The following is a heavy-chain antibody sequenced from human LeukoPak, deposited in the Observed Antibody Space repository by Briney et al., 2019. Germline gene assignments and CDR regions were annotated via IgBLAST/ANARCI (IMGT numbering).Heavy chain of an antibody. CDR3: AKDRYVPPIVVVPAAMGY. CDR1: GFTFSSYW. V-gene: IGHV3-7*01. Sequence: GGSLRLSCAASGFTFSSYWMSWVRQAPGKGLEWVANIKQDGSEKYYVDSVKGRFTISRDNAKNSLYLQMNSLRAEDTAVYYCAKDRYVPPIVVVPAAMGYWGQGTLVTVSS. J-gene: IGHJ4*02. CDR2: IKQDGSEK. D-gene: IGHD2-2*01.